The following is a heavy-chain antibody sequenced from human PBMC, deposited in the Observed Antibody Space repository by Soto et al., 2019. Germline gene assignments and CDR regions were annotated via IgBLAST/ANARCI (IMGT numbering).Heavy chain of an antibody. J-gene: IGHJ4*02. CDR1: GFTFDDYA. D-gene: IGHD1-1*01. Sequence: PGGSLRLSCAASGFTFDDYAMHWVRQAPGKGLEWVSGINWNSGSTGYADFVKGRFTISRDNAKNSLYLQMNSLRGEDTALYYCAKDRGPQLLSPIDYWGQGTLVTVSS. V-gene: IGHV3-9*01. CDR3: AKDRGPQLLSPIDY. CDR2: INWNSGST.